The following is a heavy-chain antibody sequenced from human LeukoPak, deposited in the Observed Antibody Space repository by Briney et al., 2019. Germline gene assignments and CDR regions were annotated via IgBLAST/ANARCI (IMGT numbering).Heavy chain of an antibody. J-gene: IGHJ4*02. V-gene: IGHV3-23*01. CDR2: ISGSGGST. CDR1: GFTFSSYA. CDR3: ARSLIAVAGYFDY. D-gene: IGHD6-19*01. Sequence: PGGSLRLSCAASGFTFSSYAMSWVRQAPGKGLERVSAISGSGGSTYYADSVKGRFTISRDNSKNTLYLQMNSLRAEDTAVYYCARSLIAVAGYFDYWGQGTLVTVSS.